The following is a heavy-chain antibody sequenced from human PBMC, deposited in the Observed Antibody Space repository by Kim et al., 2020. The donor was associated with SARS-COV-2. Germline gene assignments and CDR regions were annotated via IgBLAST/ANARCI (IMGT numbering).Heavy chain of an antibody. V-gene: IGHV3-30*18. CDR1: GFTFSSYG. D-gene: IGHD6-13*01. CDR2: ISYDGSNK. CDR3: AKALVEAAAVVDY. Sequence: GGSLRLSCAASGFTFSSYGMHWVRQAPGKGLEWVAVISYDGSNKYYADSVKGRFTISRDNSKNTLYLQMNSLRAEDTAVYYCAKALVEAAAVVDYWGQGTLVTVSS. J-gene: IGHJ4*02.